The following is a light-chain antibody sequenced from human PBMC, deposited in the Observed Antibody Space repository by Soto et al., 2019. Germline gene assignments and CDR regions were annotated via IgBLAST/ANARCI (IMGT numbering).Light chain of an antibody. J-gene: IGKJ2*01. CDR1: QSVNSY. V-gene: IGKV3-11*01. CDR2: EGS. Sequence: EIVLTQSPATLSLSPGERATLSCRASQSVNSYLAWYQQKPGQAPRLLIYEGSKRATGIPARFSGSGSGTDFTLTIGSREPEDFAVYYCQHRSNWPATFGQGTKVEI. CDR3: QHRSNWPAT.